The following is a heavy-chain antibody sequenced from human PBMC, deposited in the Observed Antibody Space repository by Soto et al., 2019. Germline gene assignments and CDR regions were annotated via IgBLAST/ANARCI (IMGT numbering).Heavy chain of an antibody. J-gene: IGHJ5*02. CDR3: AHRQEEGEQWLVRGGDPYTNWFDP. D-gene: IGHD6-19*01. V-gene: IGHV2-5*02. CDR2: IYWDDDK. Sequence: QITLKESGPTLVKPTQTLTLTCTFSGFSLSTSGVGVGWIRQPPGKALEWLALIYWDDDKRYSPSLKSRLTITKDTSKNQVVLTMTNMDPVDTATYYCAHRQEEGEQWLVRGGDPYTNWFDPWGQGTLVTVSS. CDR1: GFSLSTSGVG.